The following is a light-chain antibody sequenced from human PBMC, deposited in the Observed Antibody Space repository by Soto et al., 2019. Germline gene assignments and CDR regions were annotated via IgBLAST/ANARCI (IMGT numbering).Light chain of an antibody. V-gene: IGLV1-40*01. CDR2: GNS. J-gene: IGLJ2*01. Sequence: QSVLTQPPSVSGAPGRRVTISCTGSSSNIGAGYDVHWYQQLPGTAPKLLIYGNSNRPSGVPDRFSGSKSGTSASLAITGLQAEDEADNYCQSYDSRLSGDVVFGGGTKVTVL. CDR3: QSYDSRLSGDVV. CDR1: SSNIGAGYD.